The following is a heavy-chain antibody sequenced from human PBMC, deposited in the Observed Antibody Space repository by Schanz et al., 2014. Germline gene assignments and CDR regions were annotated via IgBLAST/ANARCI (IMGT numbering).Heavy chain of an antibody. CDR3: ARKMKLGVYGGKGHDSLDI. V-gene: IGHV3-74*01. J-gene: IGHJ3*02. D-gene: IGHD4-17*01. CDR1: GFTFSSHW. Sequence: EVQLVQSGGGLVQPGGSLRLSCAASGFTFSSHWMHWVRQYPGKGLLWVARINSVGSNTDYADSVTGRFTISRDNAKNTLYLQMNTLRAEDTAVYYCARKMKLGVYGGKGHDSLDIWGQGTMVTVSS. CDR2: INSVGSNT.